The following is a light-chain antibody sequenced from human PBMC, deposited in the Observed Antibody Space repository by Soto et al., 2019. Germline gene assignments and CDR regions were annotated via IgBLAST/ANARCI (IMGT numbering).Light chain of an antibody. Sequence: QSVLTQPASVSGSPGQWITISCTGTSSDVGGYDYVSWYQQYPGKAPKLMIYEVSSRPSGVSNRFSGSKSGNTASLTISGLQAEDEADYYCSSFGGTIRVFGGGTKLTVL. CDR2: EVS. CDR3: SSFGGTIRV. V-gene: IGLV2-14*01. J-gene: IGLJ2*01. CDR1: SSDVGGYDY.